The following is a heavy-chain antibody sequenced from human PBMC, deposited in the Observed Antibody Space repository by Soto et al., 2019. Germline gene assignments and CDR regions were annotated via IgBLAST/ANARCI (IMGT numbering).Heavy chain of an antibody. V-gene: IGHV4-34*01. D-gene: IGHD3-3*01. J-gene: IGHJ5*02. CDR3: ARGRFFNNWFDP. Sequence: PSETLSLTCAVYGGSFSGYYWSWIRQPPGKGLEWIGEINHSGSTNYNPSLKSRVTISVDTSKNQFSLRLSSVTAADTAVYYCARGRFFNNWFDPWGQGTLVTVSS. CDR2: INHSGST. CDR1: GGSFSGYY.